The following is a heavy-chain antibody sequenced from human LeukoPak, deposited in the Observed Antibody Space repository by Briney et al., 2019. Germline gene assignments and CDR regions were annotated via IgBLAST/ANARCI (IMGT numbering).Heavy chain of an antibody. D-gene: IGHD3-22*01. CDR1: GYTFTGYY. J-gene: IGHJ3*02. CDR3: ARAYYDSSGYYYSAFDI. V-gene: IGHV1-69*13. CDR2: ITPIFGTA. Sequence: ASVKVSCKASGYTFTGYYMHWVRQAPGQGLEWMGGITPIFGTANYAQKFQGRVTITADESTSTAYMELSSLRSEDTAVYYCARAYYDSSGYYYSAFDIWGQGTMVTVSS.